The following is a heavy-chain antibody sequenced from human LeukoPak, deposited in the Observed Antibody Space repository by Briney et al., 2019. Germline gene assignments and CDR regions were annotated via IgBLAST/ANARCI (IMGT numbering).Heavy chain of an antibody. V-gene: IGHV1-2*02. J-gene: IGHJ4*02. CDR3: AREGSSGY. D-gene: IGHD1-26*01. CDR2: ISPNNGAT. CDR1: GYTFTASN. Sequence: GASVKVSCKASGYTFTASNIHWVRQAPGQGLEWMGWISPNNGATTYAQNFQGRVIMTRDTSISTAYIELSRLTSDDTAVYFCAREGSSGYWGQGTLVTVS.